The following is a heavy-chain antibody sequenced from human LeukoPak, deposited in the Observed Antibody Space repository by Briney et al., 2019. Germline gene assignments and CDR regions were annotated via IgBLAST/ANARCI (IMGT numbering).Heavy chain of an antibody. CDR3: VGTIASRGSEY. CDR1: GFTFSSYG. V-gene: IGHV3-30*03. D-gene: IGHD6-6*01. Sequence: QPGRSLRLSCAASGFTFSSYGMHWVRQAPGKGLEWVAVISYDGSNKYYADSVKGRFTISRDNSKNTVYLQMNNLRVDDTAMYYCVGTIASRGSEYWGQGALVTVSS. J-gene: IGHJ4*02. CDR2: ISYDGSNK.